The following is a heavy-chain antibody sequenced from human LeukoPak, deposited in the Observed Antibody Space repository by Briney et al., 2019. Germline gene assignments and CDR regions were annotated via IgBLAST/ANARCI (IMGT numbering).Heavy chain of an antibody. V-gene: IGHV1-18*01. CDR1: GYTFSSHG. Sequence: ASVKVSCKASGYTFSSHGISWVRQAPGQGLEWMGWISAYNGNTNYAQKLQGRVTMTTDTSTSTAYMELRSLRSDDTAVYYCTRDRHGSRTGYTSGLPIDYWGQGTLVTVCS. J-gene: IGHJ4*02. D-gene: IGHD6-19*01. CDR2: ISAYNGNT. CDR3: TRDRHGSRTGYTSGLPIDY.